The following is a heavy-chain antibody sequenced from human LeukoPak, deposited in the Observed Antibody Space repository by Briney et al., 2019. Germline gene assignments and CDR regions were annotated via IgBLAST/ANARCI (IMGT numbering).Heavy chain of an antibody. J-gene: IGHJ6*03. V-gene: IGHV3-20*01. Sequence: GGSLRLSCAASGFTFDDYGMSWVRQAPGKGLEWVSGINWNGGSTGYADSVKGRFTISRDNAKNSLYLQMNSLRAEDTALYHCARVKLKRYFDWLLNPYYYMDVWGKGTTVTISS. D-gene: IGHD3-9*01. CDR3: ARVKLKRYFDWLLNPYYYMDV. CDR2: INWNGGST. CDR1: GFTFDDYG.